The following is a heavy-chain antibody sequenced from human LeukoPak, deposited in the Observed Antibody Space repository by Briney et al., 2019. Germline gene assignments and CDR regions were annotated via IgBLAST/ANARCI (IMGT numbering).Heavy chain of an antibody. V-gene: IGHV3-23*01. CDR3: AKDQYGGNPQYYFDY. CDR2: ISGSGGNT. J-gene: IGHJ4*02. D-gene: IGHD4-23*01. Sequence: GGSLRLSCSGSGFTFSSYAMSWVRQAPGQGLDWVSAISGSGGNTYYADSVKGRFTISRDNSKNTLYLQMNSLRAEDTAVYYCAKDQYGGNPQYYFDYWGQGTLVTVSS. CDR1: GFTFSSYA.